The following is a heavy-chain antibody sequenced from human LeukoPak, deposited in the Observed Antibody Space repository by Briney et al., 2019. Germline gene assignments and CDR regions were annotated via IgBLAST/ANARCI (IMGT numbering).Heavy chain of an antibody. Sequence: GGSLRLSCAASGFTFSSYSMNWVRQAPGKGLEWVSYISSSSSTIYYADSVKGRFTISRDNAKNSLYLQMNSLRAEDTAVYYCAKFPTIGDYGDWGQGTLVTVSS. D-gene: IGHD4-17*01. V-gene: IGHV3-48*01. J-gene: IGHJ4*02. CDR1: GFTFSSYS. CDR2: ISSSSSTI. CDR3: AKFPTIGDYGD.